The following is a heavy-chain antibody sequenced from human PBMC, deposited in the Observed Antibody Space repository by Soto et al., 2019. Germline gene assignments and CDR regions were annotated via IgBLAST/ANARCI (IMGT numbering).Heavy chain of an antibody. J-gene: IGHJ5*02. CDR1: GGSFSGYY. V-gene: IGHV4-34*01. CDR2: INHSGST. D-gene: IGHD1-7*01. Sequence: SETLSLTCAVYGGSFSGYYWSWIRQPPGKGLEWIGEINHSGSTNYNPSLKSRVTISVDTSKNQFSLKLSSVTAADTAVYYCARARKITGTTFRLKKDNWFDPWGQG. CDR3: ARARKITGTTFRLKKDNWFDP.